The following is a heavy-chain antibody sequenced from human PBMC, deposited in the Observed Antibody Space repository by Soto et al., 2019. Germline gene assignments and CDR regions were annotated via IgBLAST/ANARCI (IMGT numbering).Heavy chain of an antibody. CDR3: AREDGVVTGYGMDV. D-gene: IGHD3-3*01. J-gene: IGHJ6*02. V-gene: IGHV1-2*02. CDR1: GYTFTGYY. Sequence: ASVKVSCKASGYTFTGYYMHWVRQAPGQGLEWMGWVNPNSGGTNYAQKFQGRVTMTRDTSISTAYMELSRLRSDDTAVYYCAREDGVVTGYGMDVWGQGTTVTVSS. CDR2: VNPNSGGT.